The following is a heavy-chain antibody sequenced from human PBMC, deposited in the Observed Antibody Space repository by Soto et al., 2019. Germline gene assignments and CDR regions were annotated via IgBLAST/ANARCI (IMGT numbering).Heavy chain of an antibody. CDR1: GLTVATTG. CDR2: ISHSGTSK. D-gene: IGHD6-19*01. CDR3: AKDWGSSGWFNWFNP. Sequence: QVQLVESGGGVVQPGESLQVACAASGLTVATTGMHWVRQAPGKGLEWVAMISHSGTSKVYIDSVQGRFTISRDNARNNLYLQMSSLRPEDTAIYYCAKDWGSSGWFNWFNPWGQGVLVTVSS. V-gene: IGHV3-30*18. J-gene: IGHJ5*02.